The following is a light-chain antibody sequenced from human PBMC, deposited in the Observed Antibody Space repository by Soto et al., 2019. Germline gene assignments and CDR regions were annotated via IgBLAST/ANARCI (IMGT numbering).Light chain of an antibody. Sequence: EIVLTHSPATLSLSPWERATLSCRASQSLRSSLAWYQQKPGQAPRLLIYGASTRATGIPARFSGSGSGTEFTLTISSLQSEDFAVYFCQQYNIWPQTFGQGTKVDIK. CDR3: QQYNIWPQT. V-gene: IGKV3-15*01. CDR2: GAS. CDR1: QSLRSS. J-gene: IGKJ1*01.